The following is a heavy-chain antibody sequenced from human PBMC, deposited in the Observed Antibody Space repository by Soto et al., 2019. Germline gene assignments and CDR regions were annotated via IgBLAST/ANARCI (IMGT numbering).Heavy chain of an antibody. CDR2: ISAYRGNT. CDR1: GYTFTRYG. J-gene: IGHJ5*02. V-gene: IGHV1-18*01. D-gene: IGHD1-26*01. Sequence: ASVKVSCKASGYTFTRYGISWVRQAPGQGLEWMGWISAYRGNTNYAQKLQGRVTMTTDTSTSTAYVELRSLRSDDTAVYYCARGVVGATDIWFDPWGQGXLVTVCS. CDR3: ARGVVGATDIWFDP.